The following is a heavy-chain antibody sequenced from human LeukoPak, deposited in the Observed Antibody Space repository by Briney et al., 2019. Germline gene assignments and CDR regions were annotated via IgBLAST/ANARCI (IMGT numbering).Heavy chain of an antibody. CDR3: ARDSGYYYDSSGYSSPDVNPGGY. J-gene: IGHJ4*02. Sequence: EASVKVSCKASGYTFTGYYMHWVRQAPGQRLEWMGWINPNIGGTNYAQKFQGRVTMTRDTSISTAYMELSRLRSDDTAGYYCARDSGYYYDSSGYSSPDVNPGGYWGQGTLVTVYS. CDR1: GYTFTGYY. V-gene: IGHV1-2*02. CDR2: INPNIGGT. D-gene: IGHD3-22*01.